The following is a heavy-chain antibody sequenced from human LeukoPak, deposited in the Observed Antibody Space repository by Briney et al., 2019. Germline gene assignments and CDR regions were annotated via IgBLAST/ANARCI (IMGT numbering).Heavy chain of an antibody. V-gene: IGHV5-51*01. J-gene: IGHJ4*02. Sequence: GESLKISCKGSGYSFTSYWIGWVRQMPGKGLEWMGIIYPGDSDTRYSPPFQGQVTISADKSISTAYLQWSSLKASDTAMYYCARQAKELTTQFDYWGQGTLVTVSS. CDR1: GYSFTSYW. CDR2: IYPGDSDT. D-gene: IGHD4/OR15-4a*01. CDR3: ARQAKELTTQFDY.